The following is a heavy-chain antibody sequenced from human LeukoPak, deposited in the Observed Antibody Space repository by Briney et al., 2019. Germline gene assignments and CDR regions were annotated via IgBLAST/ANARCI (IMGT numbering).Heavy chain of an antibody. CDR1: GGSVSSSNYY. CDR2: IYYSGRT. D-gene: IGHD6-13*01. V-gene: IGHV4-39*07. Sequence: PSETLSLTCTVSGGSVSSSNYYWGWIRQPPGKGLEWIGSIYYSGRTNYNPSLKSRVTISVDTSKNQFSLKLSSVTAADTAVYYCARADGRIAAAGTSPNLYYYYYMDVWGKGTTVTVSS. J-gene: IGHJ6*03. CDR3: ARADGRIAAAGTSPNLYYYYYMDV.